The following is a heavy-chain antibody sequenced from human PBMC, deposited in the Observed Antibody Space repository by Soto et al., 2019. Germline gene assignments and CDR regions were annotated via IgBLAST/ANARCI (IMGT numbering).Heavy chain of an antibody. CDR3: ARDYYKYYDSSGYYRSPAY. J-gene: IGHJ4*02. V-gene: IGHV3-30-3*01. Sequence: GGSLRLSCAASGFTFSSYAMHWVRQAPGKGLEWVALISYDGSDKDYADSVKGRFTISRDNSRNTLFLQMNSLRAEDTAVYYCARDYYKYYDSSGYYRSPAYWGQGTLVTVPQ. CDR2: ISYDGSDK. D-gene: IGHD3-22*01. CDR1: GFTFSSYA.